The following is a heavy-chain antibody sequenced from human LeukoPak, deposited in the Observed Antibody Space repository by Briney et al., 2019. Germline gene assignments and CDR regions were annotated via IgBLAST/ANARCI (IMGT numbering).Heavy chain of an antibody. CDR1: GFTFSSYA. CDR3: ARDLSGVTGYTYGRGIDY. D-gene: IGHD5-18*01. J-gene: IGHJ4*02. Sequence: GGSLRLSCAASGFTFSSYAMHWVRQAPGKVLEWVAVISYDGSNKYYADSVKGRFTISRDNAQTSLYLQMNSLRAEDTAVYYCARDLSGVTGYTYGRGIDYWGQGTLVTVSS. V-gene: IGHV3-30*04. CDR2: ISYDGSNK.